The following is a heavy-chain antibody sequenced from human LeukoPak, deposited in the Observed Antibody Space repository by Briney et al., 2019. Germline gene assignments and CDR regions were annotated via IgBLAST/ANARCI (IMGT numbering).Heavy chain of an antibody. V-gene: IGHV3-48*01. CDR1: GFTFSSYS. D-gene: IGHD6-13*01. CDR3: ARVGAAAGAWDYYYYYGMDV. Sequence: PGGSLRLSCAASGFTFSSYSMNWVRQAPGKGLEWVSYISSSSSTIYYADSVKGRFTISRDNAKNSLYLQMNSLRAEDTAVYYCARVGAAAGAWDYYYYYGMDVWGQGTTVTVSS. CDR2: ISSSSSTI. J-gene: IGHJ6*02.